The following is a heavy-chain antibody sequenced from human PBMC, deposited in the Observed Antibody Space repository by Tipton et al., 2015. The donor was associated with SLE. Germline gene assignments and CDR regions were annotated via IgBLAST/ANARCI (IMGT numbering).Heavy chain of an antibody. V-gene: IGHV4-59*01. CDR1: GGSISSYY. D-gene: IGHD4-11*01. Sequence: TLSLTCTVSGGSISSYYWSWIRQPPGKGLEWIGYIYYSGSTNYNPSLKSRVTISVDTSQNQFSLKLSSATAADTAVYYWARWAGPTVNFDYWGQGTLVTVSS. CDR2: IYYSGST. CDR3: ARWAGPTVNFDY. J-gene: IGHJ4*02.